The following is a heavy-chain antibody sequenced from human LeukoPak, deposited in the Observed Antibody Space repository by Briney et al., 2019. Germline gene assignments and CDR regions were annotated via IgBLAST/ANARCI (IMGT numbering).Heavy chain of an antibody. CDR1: GYSFSTYW. J-gene: IGHJ4*02. D-gene: IGHD6-13*01. CDR2: IYPGDSDT. CDR3: ARHAKAYGSSCDY. V-gene: IGHV5-51*01. Sequence: GESLKISCRGSGYSFSTYWIGWVRQMPGKGLEWMGIIYPGDSDTRYSPSFQGQVTISADKSISTAYLQWTSLKASDTAMYYCARHAKAYGSSCDYWGQGTLVTVSS.